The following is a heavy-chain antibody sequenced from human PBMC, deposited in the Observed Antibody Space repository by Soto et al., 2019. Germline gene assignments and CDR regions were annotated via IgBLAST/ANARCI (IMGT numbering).Heavy chain of an antibody. CDR3: ARDSSPYHDFWSGFYTYFDY. V-gene: IGHV3-74*01. J-gene: IGHJ4*02. Sequence: GGSLRLSCAGSGFTFSSHWMHWVRQASGKGLVWVSRINSDGSSTNYADSVKGRFTISRDNAKNMLYLQMNSLRADDTAVYYCARDSSPYHDFWSGFYTYFDYWGQGALVTVSS. D-gene: IGHD3-3*01. CDR1: GFTFSSHW. CDR2: INSDGSST.